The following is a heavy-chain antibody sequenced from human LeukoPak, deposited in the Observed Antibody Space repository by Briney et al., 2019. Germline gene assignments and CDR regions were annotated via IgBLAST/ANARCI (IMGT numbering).Heavy chain of an antibody. CDR2: ISAYNANT. CDR1: GYTFTSYG. J-gene: IGHJ4*02. D-gene: IGHD3-22*01. V-gene: IGHV1-18*01. Sequence: ASVKVSCKASGYTFTSYGISWVRQAPGQGLEWMGMISAYNANTNYAQKFQGRLIMTTDTSTSTAYMELRSLRSDDTALYYCARAQGQISGYYIYWGQGTLVTVSS. CDR3: ARAQGQISGYYIY.